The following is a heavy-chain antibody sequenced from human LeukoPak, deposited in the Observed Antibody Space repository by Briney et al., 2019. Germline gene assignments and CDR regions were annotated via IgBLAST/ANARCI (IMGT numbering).Heavy chain of an antibody. D-gene: IGHD6-6*01. Sequence: GGSLRLSCAASRFTFSSYSMNWVRQAPGKGLEWVSSISSSSSYIYYADSVKGRFTISRDNAKNSLYLQMNSLRAEDTAVYYCARDRELVTYDAFDIWGQGTMVTVSS. CDR2: ISSSSSYI. J-gene: IGHJ3*02. V-gene: IGHV3-21*01. CDR1: RFTFSSYS. CDR3: ARDRELVTYDAFDI.